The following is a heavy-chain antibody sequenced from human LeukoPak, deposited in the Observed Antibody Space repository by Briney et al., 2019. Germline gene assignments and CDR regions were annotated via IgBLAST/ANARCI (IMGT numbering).Heavy chain of an antibody. D-gene: IGHD3/OR15-3a*01. CDR3: ARSHSVWTSFDY. Sequence: PSETLSLTCTVSGGSISSYYWSWIRQPPGKGLEWIGYIYYSGSINYNPSLKSRVTISVDTSKNQFSLKLNSVTAADTAVYYCARSHSVWTSFDYWGQGTLVTVSS. CDR1: GGSISSYY. CDR2: IYYSGSI. J-gene: IGHJ4*02. V-gene: IGHV4-59*01.